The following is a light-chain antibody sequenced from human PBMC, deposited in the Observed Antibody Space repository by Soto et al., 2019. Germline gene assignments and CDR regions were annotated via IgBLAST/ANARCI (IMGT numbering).Light chain of an antibody. CDR1: QSLSSS. J-gene: IGKJ5*01. CDR2: GAS. V-gene: IGKV3-15*01. Sequence: EIVMTQSPATLSVSPGEGATLSCRASQSLSSSLAWYQQKPGQAPRLLIYGASTRATGIPARFSGSGSGTEFTLTISSLQSEDFAIYYCQQYKNWPPITFGQGTRLEIK. CDR3: QQYKNWPPIT.